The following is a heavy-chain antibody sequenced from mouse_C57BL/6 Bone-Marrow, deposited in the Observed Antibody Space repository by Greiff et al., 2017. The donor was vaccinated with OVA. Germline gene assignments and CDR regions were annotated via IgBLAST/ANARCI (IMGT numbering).Heavy chain of an antibody. Sequence: EVKLQESGPVLVKPGASVKMSCKASGYTFTDYYMNWVKQSHGKSLEWIGVINPYNGGTSYNQKFKGKATLTVDKSSSTAYMELNSLTSEDSAVYYCASHYYGSAFAYWGQGTLVTVSA. J-gene: IGHJ3*01. V-gene: IGHV1-19*01. CDR2: INPYNGGT. CDR3: ASHYYGSAFAY. D-gene: IGHD1-1*01. CDR1: GYTFTDYY.